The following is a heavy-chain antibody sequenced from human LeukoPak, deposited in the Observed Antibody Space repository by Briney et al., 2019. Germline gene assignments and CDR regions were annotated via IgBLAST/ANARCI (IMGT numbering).Heavy chain of an antibody. V-gene: IGHV4-34*01. CDR2: INHSGST. J-gene: IGHJ4*02. Sequence: SETLSLTCAVYGGSFSGYYWSWIRQPPGKGLEWIGEINHSGSTNYNPSLKSRVTISVDTSKNQFSLKLSSVTAADTAVYYCARRRESSGYKTAHVDYWGQGTLVTVSS. CDR3: ARRRESSGYKTAHVDY. D-gene: IGHD3-22*01. CDR1: GGSFSGYY.